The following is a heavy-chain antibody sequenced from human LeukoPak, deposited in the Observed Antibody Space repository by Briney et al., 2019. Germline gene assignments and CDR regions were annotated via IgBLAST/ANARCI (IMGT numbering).Heavy chain of an antibody. Sequence: PSETLSLTCTVSGGSISSYYWSWIRQPPGKGLEWIGYTYYSGSTNYNPSLKSRVTISVDTSKDQSSLKLSSVTAADTAVYYCAREVDYGDMGFDYWGQGTLVTVSS. CDR3: AREVDYGDMGFDY. D-gene: IGHD4-17*01. CDR1: GGSISSYY. J-gene: IGHJ4*02. CDR2: TYYSGST. V-gene: IGHV4-59*12.